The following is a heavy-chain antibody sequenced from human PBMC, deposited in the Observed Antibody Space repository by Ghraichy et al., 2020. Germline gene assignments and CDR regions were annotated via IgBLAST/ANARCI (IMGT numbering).Heavy chain of an antibody. J-gene: IGHJ4*02. D-gene: IGHD2-15*01. CDR2: IYYGGIA. CDR3: ASFPVVHTFDN. Sequence: SETLSLNCTVSGVSISSSRYYWIWIRQPPGKGREWIGNIYYGGIAHYNPSLESRVTISADTAKNQFSLNLRSVTAADTAVYYCASFPVVHTFDNWGLGTLFTVS. CDR1: GVSISSSRYY. V-gene: IGHV4-39*01.